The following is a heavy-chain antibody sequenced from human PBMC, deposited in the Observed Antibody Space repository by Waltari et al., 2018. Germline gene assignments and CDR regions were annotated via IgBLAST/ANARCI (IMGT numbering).Heavy chain of an antibody. CDR3: ARDDPLTSGGGFDV. J-gene: IGHJ3*01. V-gene: IGHV3-53*02. Sequence: EVQLVETGGGLVQPGGSLTLSCAASGFTVSSIYMSWVRQAPGKGLEWLSVIYIAGGTYNADSVKGRFTISRDHSKNTLYLQMNSLRAEDTAIYYCARDDPLTSGGGFDVWGQGTMVTVSS. CDR1: GFTVSSIY. CDR2: IYIAGGT. D-gene: IGHD2-15*01.